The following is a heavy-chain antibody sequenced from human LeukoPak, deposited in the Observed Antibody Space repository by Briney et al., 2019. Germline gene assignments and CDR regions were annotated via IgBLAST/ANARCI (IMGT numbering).Heavy chain of an antibody. D-gene: IGHD2-2*01. CDR2: ISGSGSTT. CDR3: AKEDDIVVVPAALYFDY. V-gene: IGHV3-23*01. CDR1: GFTFSSYA. J-gene: IGHJ4*02. Sequence: PGGSLRLSCAASGFTFSSYAMSWVRQTPGKGLEWVSAISGSGSTTYYADSVKGRFTISRDNSKNTLYLQVNSLRAEDTAVYYCAKEDDIVVVPAALYFDYWGQGTLVTVSS.